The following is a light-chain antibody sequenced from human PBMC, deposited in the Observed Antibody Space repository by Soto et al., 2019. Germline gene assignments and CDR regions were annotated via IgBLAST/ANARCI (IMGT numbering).Light chain of an antibody. CDR2: GNS. J-gene: IGLJ1*01. CDR1: SSNIGAGYD. CDR3: QSYYSSLSGYV. Sequence: QSVLTQPPSVSGAPGQRGTISCTGSSSNIGAGYDVHWYQQLPGTAPKLLIYGNSNRPSGVPDRFSGSKSGTSASLDITGLQAEDEADYYCQSYYSSLSGYVFGTGTKLTVL. V-gene: IGLV1-40*01.